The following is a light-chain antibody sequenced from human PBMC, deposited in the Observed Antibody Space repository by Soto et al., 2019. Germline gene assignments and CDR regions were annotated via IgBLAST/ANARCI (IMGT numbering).Light chain of an antibody. Sequence: AIQMTQSPSSLSASVGDRVIITCRASQAIKNDLAWYQQKPRKAPELLIFAASSLRSGVPSRFSGSGSGSDFTLTITSLQPEDVATYYCQKYNSAPYTFGQGTRLEIK. V-gene: IGKV1-6*01. CDR3: QKYNSAPYT. CDR1: QAIKND. CDR2: AAS. J-gene: IGKJ2*01.